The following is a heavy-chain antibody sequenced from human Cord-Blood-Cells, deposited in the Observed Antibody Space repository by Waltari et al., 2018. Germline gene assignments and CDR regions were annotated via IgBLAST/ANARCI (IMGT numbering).Heavy chain of an antibody. V-gene: IGHV4-39*07. CDR2: IYYSGST. Sequence: QLQLQESGPGLVKPSETLSLTCTVSGGSISSSSYYWGWIRQPPGKGLEWIGSIYYSGSTYYNPSLKSRVTISVDTSKNQFSLKLSSVTAAETAVYYCARVITMVRGVIIDYWGQGTLVTVSS. CDR1: GGSISSSSYY. D-gene: IGHD3-10*01. J-gene: IGHJ4*02. CDR3: ARVITMVRGVIIDY.